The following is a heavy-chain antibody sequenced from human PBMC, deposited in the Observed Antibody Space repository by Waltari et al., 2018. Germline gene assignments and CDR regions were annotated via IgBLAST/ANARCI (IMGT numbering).Heavy chain of an antibody. J-gene: IGHJ3*02. D-gene: IGHD2-15*01. Sequence: QVQLLESGPGLVKPSETLSRTCTVSAGSLSSHSWSWIRQPPGKGLEWIGYIYYSGSTNYNPSLKSRVTISVDTSKNQFSLKLSSVTAADTAVYYCARDLCGGGSCYPYDAFDIWGQGTMVTVSS. V-gene: IGHV4-59*11. CDR3: ARDLCGGGSCYPYDAFDI. CDR2: IYYSGST. CDR1: AGSLSSHS.